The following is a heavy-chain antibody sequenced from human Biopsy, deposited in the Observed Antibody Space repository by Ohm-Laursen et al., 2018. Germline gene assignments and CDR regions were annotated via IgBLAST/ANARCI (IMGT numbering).Heavy chain of an antibody. J-gene: IGHJ3*01. CDR2: IYPGGST. CDR3: ASVVLGPTNDAFDL. V-gene: IGHV4-4*07. Sequence: SDTLSLTCNVSGGDINNYYWSWIRQPAGKGLEWIGRIYPGGSTNYNPSLKSRFTMSVDTSTKQLSLRLRSVTAADTAMYYCASVVLGPTNDAFDLWGQGTMVVVSS. CDR1: GGDINNYY. D-gene: IGHD3-22*01.